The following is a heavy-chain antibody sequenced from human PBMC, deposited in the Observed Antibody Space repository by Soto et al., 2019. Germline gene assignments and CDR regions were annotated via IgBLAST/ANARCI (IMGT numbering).Heavy chain of an antibody. D-gene: IGHD6-19*01. Sequence: EVQLVESGGGLVQPGGSLRLSCAASGFTLSNYWMSWVRQAPGKGLEWVANIKQDGSEKCYVDSVKGRFTISRDNAKNSLFLQMNSLRAEDTAVYYCASWTYSGGWYLDYWGQGTLVTVSS. CDR1: GFTLSNYW. CDR3: ASWTYSGGWYLDY. CDR2: IKQDGSEK. J-gene: IGHJ4*02. V-gene: IGHV3-7*03.